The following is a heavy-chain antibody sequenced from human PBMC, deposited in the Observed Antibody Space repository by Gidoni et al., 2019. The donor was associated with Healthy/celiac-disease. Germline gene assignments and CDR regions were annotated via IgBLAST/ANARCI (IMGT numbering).Heavy chain of an antibody. J-gene: IGHJ6*02. D-gene: IGHD3-3*01. CDR2: IRSKANSYAT. CDR1: GFTFSGSA. Sequence: EVQLVESGGGLVQPGGSLKLSCAASGFTFSGSAMHWVRQASGKGLEWVGRIRSKANSYATAYAASVKGRFTISRDDSKNTAYLQMNSLKTEDTAVYYCTMRLRFLAGMDVWGQGTTVTVSS. V-gene: IGHV3-73*01. CDR3: TMRLRFLAGMDV.